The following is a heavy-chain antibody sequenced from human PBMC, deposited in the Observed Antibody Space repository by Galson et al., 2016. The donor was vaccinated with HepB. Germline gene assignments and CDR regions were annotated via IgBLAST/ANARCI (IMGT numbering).Heavy chain of an antibody. CDR3: AGHEYTTSSHFDY. J-gene: IGHJ4*02. CDR2: FDPTDSYT. Sequence: QSGAEVKKPGESLRISCKVSGYTFIFYWMSWVRQMPGKGLEWMGNFDPTDSYTNYSPSFKGHVTFSTDRSTNTAYLQWNGLKPSDTAMYYCAGHEYTTSSHFDYWGRGTLVIVSS. D-gene: IGHD6-6*01. CDR1: GYTFIFYW. V-gene: IGHV5-10-1*01.